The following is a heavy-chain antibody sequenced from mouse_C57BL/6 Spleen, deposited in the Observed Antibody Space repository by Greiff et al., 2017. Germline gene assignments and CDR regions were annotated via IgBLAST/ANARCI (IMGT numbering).Heavy chain of an antibody. CDR1: GFTFSSYG. D-gene: IGHD1-1*01. CDR3: ARQSHYGSSFHWYFDV. CDR2: ISSGGSYT. Sequence: EVMLVESGGDLVKPGGSLKLSCAASGFTFSSYGMSWVRQTPDKRLEWVATISSGGSYTYYPDSVKGRFTISRDNAKNTLYLQMSSLKSEDTAMYYCARQSHYGSSFHWYFDVWGTGTTVTVSS. V-gene: IGHV5-6*01. J-gene: IGHJ1*03.